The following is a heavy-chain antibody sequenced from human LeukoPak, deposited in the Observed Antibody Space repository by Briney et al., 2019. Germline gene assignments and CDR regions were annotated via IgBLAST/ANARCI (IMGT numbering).Heavy chain of an antibody. CDR3: ARHLGNSYYYYGLDV. J-gene: IGHJ6*02. CDR1: GGSIGTYY. V-gene: IGHV4-59*08. CDR2: IYYSGST. Sequence: PSETLSLTCTVSGGSIGTYYWSWIRQPPGKGLEWIGYIYYSGSTNYNPSLKSRVAISVDTSKNQFSLKLNSVTAADTAVYYCARHLGNSYYYYGLDVWGHGTTVTVSS.